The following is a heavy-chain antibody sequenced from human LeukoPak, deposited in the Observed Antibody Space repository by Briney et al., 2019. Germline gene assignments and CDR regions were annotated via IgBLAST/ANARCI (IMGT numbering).Heavy chain of an antibody. CDR2: VYSGGSA. J-gene: IGHJ5*02. CDR1: GASISGPTSY. V-gene: IGHV4-39*01. Sequence: SETLSLTCTVSGASISGPTSYWGWLRQPPGTGLEWIASVYSGGSAYYNPSLKSRVIISVDTSNNKFPLRLTSVTAADTAMYYCARHESGTGFDPWGQGTLVTVSS. D-gene: IGHD5-12*01. CDR3: ARHESGTGFDP.